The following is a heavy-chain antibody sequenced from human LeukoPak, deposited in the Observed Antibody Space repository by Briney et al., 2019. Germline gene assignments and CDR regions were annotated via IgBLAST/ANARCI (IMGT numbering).Heavy chain of an antibody. CDR2: INHSGST. J-gene: IGHJ4*02. CDR3: ASSSRVHYDDSSAPPGY. V-gene: IGHV4-34*01. CDR1: GGSFSGYY. Sequence: SETLSLTCAVYGGSFSGYYWSWIRQPPGKGLEWIGEINHSGSTNYNPSLKSRVTISVDTSKNQFSLKLSSVTAADTAVYYCASSSRVHYDDSSAPPGYWGQGTLVTVSS. D-gene: IGHD3-22*01.